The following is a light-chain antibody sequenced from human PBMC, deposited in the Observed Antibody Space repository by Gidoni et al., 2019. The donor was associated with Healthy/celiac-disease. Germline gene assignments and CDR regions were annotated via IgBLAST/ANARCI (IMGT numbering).Light chain of an antibody. CDR2: GAS. J-gene: IGKJ5*01. CDR1: QSVSSSY. Sequence: ILLRRSPGPWLLAPGERATSSCRASQSVSSSYLAWYQQKPGQAPRLLIYGASSRATGIPDRFSGSGSGTDFTLTISRLEPEDFAVYYCQQYGSSPSSITFGQXTRLEIK. CDR3: QQYGSSPSSIT. V-gene: IGKV3-20*01.